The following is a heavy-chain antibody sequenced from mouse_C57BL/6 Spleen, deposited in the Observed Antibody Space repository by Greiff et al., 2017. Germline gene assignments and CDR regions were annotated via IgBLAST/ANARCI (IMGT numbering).Heavy chain of an antibody. D-gene: IGHD4-1*01. J-gene: IGHJ3*01. V-gene: IGHV5-9*04. CDR1: GFTFSSYT. CDR3: ARINWDEAWFAY. CDR2: ISGGGGNT. Sequence: EVKLVESGGGLVKPGGSLKLSCAASGFTFSSYTLSWVRQTPEKRLEWVATISGGGGNTYYPDSVKGRFTISSVNAKNALYLQMSSLRSEDTAVYYCARINWDEAWFAYWGQGTLVTVSA.